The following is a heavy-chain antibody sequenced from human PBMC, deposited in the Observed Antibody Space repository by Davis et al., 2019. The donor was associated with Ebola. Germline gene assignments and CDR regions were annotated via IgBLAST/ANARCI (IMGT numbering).Heavy chain of an antibody. J-gene: IGHJ4*02. CDR1: GFTFSSYS. D-gene: IGHD3-16*01. V-gene: IGHV3-48*02. CDR3: ASSNAYLDY. Sequence: PGGSLRLSCAASGFTFSSYSMNWVRQAPGKGLEWVSYITGSSDTIYYADSVKGRFAVSRDNAKNSLYLQMNSLRDEDTAVYYCASSNAYLDYWGRDTLVTVSS. CDR2: ITGSSDTI.